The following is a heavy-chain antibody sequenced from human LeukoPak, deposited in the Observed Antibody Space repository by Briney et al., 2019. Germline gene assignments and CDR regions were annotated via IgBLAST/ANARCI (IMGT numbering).Heavy chain of an antibody. D-gene: IGHD1-1*01. CDR1: GYTFTSDG. J-gene: IGHJ4*02. V-gene: IGHV1-18*01. CDR3: ARAGQLDY. Sequence: ASVKVSCKASGYTFTSDGINWVRQAPGQGLEWMGWINTNNVNRNYAQKLQGRVTMTTDTSANTAYMELMSLTSDDTAVYYCARAGQLDYWGQGTLVTVSS. CDR2: INTNNVNR.